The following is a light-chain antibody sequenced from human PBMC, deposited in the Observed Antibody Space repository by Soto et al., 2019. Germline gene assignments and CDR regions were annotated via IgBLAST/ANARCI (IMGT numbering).Light chain of an antibody. Sequence: QSALTQPASLSGSPGQSLTISCTGTSSDVGGYNYVSWYQHHPGRAPKLMIYDVSNRPSGVSNRFSGSKSGNTASLTISGLQAEDEADYYCSSYTSNNTPSFGTGTKVTVL. V-gene: IGLV2-14*03. CDR1: SSDVGGYNY. CDR3: SSYTSNNTPS. J-gene: IGLJ1*01. CDR2: DVS.